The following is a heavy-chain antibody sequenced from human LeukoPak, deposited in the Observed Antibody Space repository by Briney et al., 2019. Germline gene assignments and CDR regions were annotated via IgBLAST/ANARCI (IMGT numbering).Heavy chain of an antibody. V-gene: IGHV3-30*03. CDR2: ISYDGSNK. J-gene: IGHJ3*01. D-gene: IGHD3-16*01. CDR1: GFTFSSYG. CDR3: AREDNGGATDDGFDV. Sequence: GGSLRLSCAASGFTFSSYGMHWVRQAPGKGLEWVAVISYDGSNKYYADSVKGRFTTSRDSSKNTVYLQMESLRVEDTAVYYCAREDNGGATDDGFDVWGRGTVVIVSS.